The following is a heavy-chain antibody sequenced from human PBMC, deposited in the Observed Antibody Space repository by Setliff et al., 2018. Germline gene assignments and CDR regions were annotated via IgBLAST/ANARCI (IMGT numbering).Heavy chain of an antibody. Sequence: PSETLSLTCTVSGGSISSYYWSWIRQPAGKGLEWIGCVYYSGNTYYSPSLKSRVTMFVDTSMNQFSLMLYSVTAADTAIYYCARYDSSGYSENYYFDYWGQGTLVTVSS. V-gene: IGHV4-4*07. CDR2: VYYSGNT. CDR1: GGSISSYY. D-gene: IGHD3-22*01. CDR3: ARYDSSGYSENYYFDY. J-gene: IGHJ4*02.